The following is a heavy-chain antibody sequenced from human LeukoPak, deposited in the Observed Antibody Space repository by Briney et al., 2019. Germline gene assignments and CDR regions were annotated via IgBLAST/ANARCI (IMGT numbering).Heavy chain of an antibody. CDR2: ISGSGGST. D-gene: IGHD2-2*02. CDR3: AKWGPAEYCSSTSCYTRGFDY. J-gene: IGHJ4*02. Sequence: GGSLRLSCAASGFTFSSYAMSWVRQAPGKGLEWVSAISGSGGSTYYADSVKGRFTISRDNSKNTLHLQMNSLRAEDTAVYYCAKWGPAEYCSSTSCYTRGFDYWGQGTLVTVSS. CDR1: GFTFSSYA. V-gene: IGHV3-23*01.